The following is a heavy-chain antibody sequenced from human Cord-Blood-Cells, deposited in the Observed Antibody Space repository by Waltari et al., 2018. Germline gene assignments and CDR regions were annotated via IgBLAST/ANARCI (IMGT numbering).Heavy chain of an antibody. V-gene: IGHV1-2*02. CDR1: GYTFTCSS. D-gene: IGHD2-2*01. CDR3: ARNKVVVPAAIGYYYMDV. Sequence: QVQLVQSGAAGKKPGASVKVSCKASGYTFTCSSMSWVRTAPGPGLAWMGVINPNGVGKNYAQKCQGRVTMTRDTSISTAYMELSRLRSDDTAVYYCARNKVVVPAAIGYYYMDVWGKGTTVTVSS. J-gene: IGHJ6*03. CDR2: INPNGVGK.